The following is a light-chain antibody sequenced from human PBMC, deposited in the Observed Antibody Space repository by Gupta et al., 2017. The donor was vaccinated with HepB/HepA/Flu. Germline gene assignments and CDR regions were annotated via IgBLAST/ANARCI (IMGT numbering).Light chain of an antibody. CDR1: QSVRSN. Sequence: EIVMTQSPATLSVSPGERATLSCRASQSVRSNLAWYQQKPGQAPRLLIYGASTRATGIPARFSGSGYGKELTLTSSSRQSEDFAVYYCQQNKNWPPITFGQGTRLEIK. J-gene: IGKJ5*01. CDR3: QQNKNWPPIT. CDR2: GAS. V-gene: IGKV3-15*01.